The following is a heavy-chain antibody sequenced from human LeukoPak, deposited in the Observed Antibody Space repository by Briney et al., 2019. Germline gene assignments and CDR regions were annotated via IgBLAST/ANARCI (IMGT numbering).Heavy chain of an antibody. V-gene: IGHV3-74*01. Sequence: PGGSLRLSCAASGFTFGGYWMHWVRQAPGKGLVWVSRINSDGGRTIYADSVKGRFTVSRDNAKNTLYLQMNSLRAEDTAVYYCAKETGYGSGNYVYWYFDFWGRGTLVTVSS. J-gene: IGHJ2*01. D-gene: IGHD3-10*01. CDR1: GFTFGGYW. CDR2: INSDGGRT. CDR3: AKETGYGSGNYVYWYFDF.